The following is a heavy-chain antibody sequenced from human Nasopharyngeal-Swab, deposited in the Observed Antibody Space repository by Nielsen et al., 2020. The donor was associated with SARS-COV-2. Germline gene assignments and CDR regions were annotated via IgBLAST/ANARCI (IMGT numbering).Heavy chain of an antibody. Sequence: GSLRLSCTVSGGSISNYYWNWIRQPPGKGLEWIGYIYYSGNTNYNPSLKSRVTISVDTSKNQFSLKLSSVTAADTAVYYCARESGGDSGWFDPWGQGTLVTVSS. CDR3: ARESGGDSGWFDP. J-gene: IGHJ5*02. D-gene: IGHD5-12*01. CDR2: IYYSGNT. CDR1: GGSISNYY. V-gene: IGHV4-59*01.